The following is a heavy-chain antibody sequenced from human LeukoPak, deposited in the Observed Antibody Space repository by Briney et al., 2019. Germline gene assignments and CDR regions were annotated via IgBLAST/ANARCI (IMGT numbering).Heavy chain of an antibody. CDR3: ARGVGYGGKLPDFDY. D-gene: IGHD4-23*01. Sequence: ASVKVSCKASGYTFTSYYIHWVRQAPGQGLEWMGIINPSGGSTNYAQKFQGRVTMTRDTSTSTVYMELSSLRSEDTAVYYCARGVGYGGKLPDFDYWGQGTLVTVSS. CDR2: INPSGGST. J-gene: IGHJ4*02. CDR1: GYTFTSYY. V-gene: IGHV1-46*01.